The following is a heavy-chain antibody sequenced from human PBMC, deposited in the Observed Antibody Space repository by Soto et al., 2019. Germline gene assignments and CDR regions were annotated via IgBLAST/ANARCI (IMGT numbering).Heavy chain of an antibody. CDR2: ISGSGGST. CDR1: GFTFSSYA. Sequence: HPGGSLRLSCAASGFTFSSYAMSWVRQAPGKGLEWVSAISGSGGSTYYADSVKGRFTISRDNSKNTLYLQMNSLRAEDTAVYYCAKIGGVSFRLLVYFDYWGQGTLVTVSS. CDR3: AKIGGVSFRLLVYFDY. V-gene: IGHV3-23*01. D-gene: IGHD2-8*02. J-gene: IGHJ4*02.